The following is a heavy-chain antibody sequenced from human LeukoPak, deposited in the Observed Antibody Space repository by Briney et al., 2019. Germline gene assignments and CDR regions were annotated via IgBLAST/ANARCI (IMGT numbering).Heavy chain of an antibody. CDR3: AKVVVVGYYFDY. D-gene: IGHD3-22*01. V-gene: IGHV3-23*01. CDR1: GFTLSSYA. CDR2: ISGSGGST. J-gene: IGHJ4*02. Sequence: PGGSLRLSCAASGFTLSSYAMSWVRQAPGKGLEWVSAISGSGGSTYYADSVKGRFTISRDNSKNTLYLQMNSLRAEDTAVYYCAKVVVVGYYFDYWGQGTLVTVSS.